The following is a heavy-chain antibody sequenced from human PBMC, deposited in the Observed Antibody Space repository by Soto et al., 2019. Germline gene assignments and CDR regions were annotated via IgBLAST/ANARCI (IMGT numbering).Heavy chain of an antibody. CDR2: INHSGST. Sequence: QVQLQQWGAGLLKPSETLSLTCAVYGGSFSGYYWCWIRQPPGQGLEWIGEINHSGSTNYIPSLKSRVTISVDTSKNQFSLKMTSVTAADTAVYYCARGPITTNPQFDHWGQGTLVTVSS. J-gene: IGHJ5*02. D-gene: IGHD3-22*01. CDR3: ARGPITTNPQFDH. V-gene: IGHV4-34*01. CDR1: GGSFSGYY.